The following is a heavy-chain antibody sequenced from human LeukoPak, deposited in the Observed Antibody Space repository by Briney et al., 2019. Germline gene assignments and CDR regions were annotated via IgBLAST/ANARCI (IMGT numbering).Heavy chain of an antibody. CDR2: ISAYNGNT. V-gene: IGHV1-18*01. D-gene: IGHD3-10*01. CDR3: ARLWYYYGSGPKVYFDC. CDR1: GYTFTSYG. J-gene: IGHJ4*02. Sequence: GASVKVSCKASGYTFTSYGISWVRQAPGQGLEWMGWISAYNGNTNYAQKLQGRVTMTTDTSTSTAYMELRSLRSDDTAVYYCARLWYYYGSGPKVYFDCWGQGTLVTVSS.